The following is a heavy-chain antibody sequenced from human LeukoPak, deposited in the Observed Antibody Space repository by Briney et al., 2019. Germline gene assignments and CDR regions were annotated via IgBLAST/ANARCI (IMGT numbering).Heavy chain of an antibody. Sequence: SVKLSCKASGGTFSSYAISWVRQAPGPGLEWMRRIIPIFGTANYAQKFQGRVTITTDESTSTAYMELSSPRAEDTVLSYGGRCRGGCCYDLFRYWGQGTLVTVSS. V-gene: IGHV1-69*05. CDR2: IIPIFGTA. J-gene: IGHJ4*02. D-gene: IGHD2-15*01. CDR3: GRCRGGCCYDLFRY. CDR1: GGTFSSYA.